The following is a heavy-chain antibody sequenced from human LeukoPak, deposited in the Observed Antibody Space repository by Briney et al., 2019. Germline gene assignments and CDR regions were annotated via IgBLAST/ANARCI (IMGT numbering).Heavy chain of an antibody. J-gene: IGHJ4*02. CDR3: ARDRYGSGSYYNVDY. CDR1: GFTFSTYT. CDR2: ISSSGITI. D-gene: IGHD3-10*01. V-gene: IGHV3-48*01. Sequence: GGSLRLSCTASGFTFSTYTMHWVRQTPGKGLEWVSYISSSGITIYYADSVRGRFTISRDNAKNSLYLQMNSLRAEDTAVYYCARDRYGSGSYYNVDYWGQGTLVTVSS.